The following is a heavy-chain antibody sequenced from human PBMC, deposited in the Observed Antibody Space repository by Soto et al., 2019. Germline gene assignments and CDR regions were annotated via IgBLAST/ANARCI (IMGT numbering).Heavy chain of an antibody. J-gene: IGHJ4*02. CDR3: ARKDDYGGYAPGGY. D-gene: IGHD5-12*01. CDR1: GFSFSSYG. CDR2: IWYDGSKK. V-gene: IGHV3-33*01. Sequence: QVQLVESGGGVVQPGRSLRLSCAASGFSFSSYGMHWVRQAPGKGLEWLAVIWYDGSKKYYADSVKGRFTVSRDNSENTLDLQMNSLTAEETAVYYCARKDDYGGYAPGGYWGQGTLVIVSS.